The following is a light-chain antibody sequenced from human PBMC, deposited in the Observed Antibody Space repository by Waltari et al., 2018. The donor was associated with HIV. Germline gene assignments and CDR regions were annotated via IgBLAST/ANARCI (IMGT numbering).Light chain of an antibody. CDR1: RPNIGAGPQ. CDR2: GNS. V-gene: IGLV1-40*01. J-gene: IGLJ1*01. Sequence: QSVLTHPPSVSAAPGHRVTISCPWSRPNIGAGPQVPWYQQLPGTAPKPLLYGNSNRPSGVPDRFSGSKSGTSASLAITGLQAEDEADYHCQSYDSSLSGYVFGTGTKVTVL. CDR3: QSYDSSLSGYV.